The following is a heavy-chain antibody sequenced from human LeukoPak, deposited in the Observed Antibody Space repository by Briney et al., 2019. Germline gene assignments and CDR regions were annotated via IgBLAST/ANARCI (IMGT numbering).Heavy chain of an antibody. CDR3: AREGARGAFDI. Sequence: SETLSLTCAVSGGSISSSNWWGWVRQPTGKGLEWIGEIYHSGSTNYNPPLKSRVTISVDKSKNQFSLKLSSVTAADTAVYYCAREGARGAFDIWGQGTMVTVSS. V-gene: IGHV4-4*02. J-gene: IGHJ3*02. CDR2: IYHSGST. D-gene: IGHD3-16*01. CDR1: GGSISSSNW.